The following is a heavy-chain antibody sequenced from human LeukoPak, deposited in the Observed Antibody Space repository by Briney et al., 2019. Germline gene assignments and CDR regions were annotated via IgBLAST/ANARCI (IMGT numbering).Heavy chain of an antibody. CDR2: IIPIFGTA. J-gene: IGHJ1*01. Sequence: ASVKVSCKASGGTFSSYAISWVRQAPGQGLEWMGGIIPIFGTANYAQKFQGRATITADESTSTAYMELSSLRSEDTAVYYCATYDYGDPLARYAEYFQHWGQGTLVTVSS. D-gene: IGHD4-17*01. CDR1: GGTFSSYA. V-gene: IGHV1-69*01. CDR3: ATYDYGDPLARYAEYFQH.